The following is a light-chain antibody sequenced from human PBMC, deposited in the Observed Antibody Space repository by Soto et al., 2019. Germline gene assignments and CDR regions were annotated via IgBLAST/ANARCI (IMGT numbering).Light chain of an antibody. CDR1: QSVSSSY. J-gene: IGKJ2*01. Sequence: EIVLTQSPGTLSLSPGERATLSCRASQSVSSSYLAWYQQKPGQAPRLLIYGASSRDTGIPDRFSGSGSGTDFTLTISRLEPEDFAVYYCQQYSSSPTYTFGQGTKLEIK. V-gene: IGKV3-20*01. CDR3: QQYSSSPTYT. CDR2: GAS.